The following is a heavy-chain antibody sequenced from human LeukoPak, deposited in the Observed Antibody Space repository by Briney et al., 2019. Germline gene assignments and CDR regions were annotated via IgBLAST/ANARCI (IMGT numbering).Heavy chain of an antibody. CDR3: ARGRSITILRGVAISDGFDM. V-gene: IGHV3-21*01. Sequence: GGSLRLSCAASGFTFSTYAMSWVRQAPGKGLEWVSFIDTTSSYIYYADSMKGRFTISRDNAKNSLYLEMNSLRAEDTAVYYCARGRSITILRGVAISDGFDMWGQGTMVIVSS. J-gene: IGHJ3*02. D-gene: IGHD3-10*01. CDR2: IDTTSSYI. CDR1: GFTFSTYA.